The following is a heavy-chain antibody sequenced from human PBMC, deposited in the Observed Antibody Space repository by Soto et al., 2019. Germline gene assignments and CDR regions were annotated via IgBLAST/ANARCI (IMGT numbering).Heavy chain of an antibody. Sequence: EVQLLESGGGLVQPGGSLRLSCAASRFTFSTYAMSWVRQAPGKGLEWVSDISGSGANTYYADSVKGRFTISRDNSKNTLYLQMNSLSAEDTAVYYCAESARVRGGGWFDPWGQGTLVTVSS. J-gene: IGHJ5*02. CDR3: AESARVRGGGWFDP. D-gene: IGHD3-10*01. CDR1: RFTFSTYA. CDR2: ISGSGANT. V-gene: IGHV3-23*01.